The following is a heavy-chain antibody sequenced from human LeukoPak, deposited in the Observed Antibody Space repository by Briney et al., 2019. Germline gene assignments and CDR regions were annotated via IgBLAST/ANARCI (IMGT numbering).Heavy chain of an antibody. J-gene: IGHJ4*02. V-gene: IGHV4-39*07. Sequence: SETLSLTCTVSGGSISSSSYYWGWIRQPPGKGLEWIGSIYYSGSTYYNPSLKSRVTISVDTFKNQFSLKLSSVTAADTAVYYCTSGYFGWLLYPEGAFDYWGQGTLVTVSS. D-gene: IGHD3-9*01. CDR3: TSGYFGWLLYPEGAFDY. CDR2: IYYSGST. CDR1: GGSISSSSYY.